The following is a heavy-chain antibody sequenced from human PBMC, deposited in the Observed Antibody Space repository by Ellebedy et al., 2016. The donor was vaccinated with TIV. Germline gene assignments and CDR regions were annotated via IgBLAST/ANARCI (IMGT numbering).Heavy chain of an antibody. V-gene: IGHV1-2*02. CDR2: INPNSGGT. D-gene: IGHD3-16*01. Sequence: ASVKVSCKASGYTFTSYYMHWVRQAPGQGLEWMGWINPNSGGTNYAPKFQGRVTMTGDTPISTAYMELSRLRSDDTAVYYCARGVYVWGSPHDYWGQGTLVTVSS. J-gene: IGHJ4*02. CDR3: ARGVYVWGSPHDY. CDR1: GYTFTSYY.